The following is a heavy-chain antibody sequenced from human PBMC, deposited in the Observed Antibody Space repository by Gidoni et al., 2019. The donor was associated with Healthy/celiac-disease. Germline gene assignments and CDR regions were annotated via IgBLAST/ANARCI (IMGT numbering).Heavy chain of an antibody. CDR3: ARDGEVTTYYYYGMDV. Sequence: QVQLVESGGGLVKAGGSLRLSCAASGFTFSASYMSWIRQAPGKGLEWVSYISSSGTTIYYADSVKGRFTISRDNAKNSLYLQMNRLRAEDTAVYYCARDGEVTTYYYYGMDVWGQGTTVTVSS. CDR1: GFTFSASY. V-gene: IGHV3-11*01. J-gene: IGHJ6*02. CDR2: ISSSGTTI. D-gene: IGHD4-17*01.